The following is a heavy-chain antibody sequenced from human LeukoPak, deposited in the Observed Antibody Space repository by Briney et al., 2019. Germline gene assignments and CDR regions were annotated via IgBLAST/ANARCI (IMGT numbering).Heavy chain of an antibody. V-gene: IGHV4-39*01. CDR1: GGSISSTGYY. Sequence: SETLSLTCTVSGGSISSTGYYGGWIRQPPGKGLEWIGNIYYSGSTYYNPSLKSRVTISVDTSKNQFFLKLSSVTAAGTAVFYCARLAYYYGMDVWGHGTTVTVSS. CDR2: IYYSGST. CDR3: ARLAYYYGMDV. J-gene: IGHJ6*02.